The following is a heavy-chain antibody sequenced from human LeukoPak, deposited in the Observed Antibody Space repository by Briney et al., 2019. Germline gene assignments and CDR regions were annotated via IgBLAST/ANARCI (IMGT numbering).Heavy chain of an antibody. CDR3: AREGCSGGSCNFDY. V-gene: IGHV4-4*07. CDR2: IYTSGST. J-gene: IGHJ4*02. Sequence: SETLSLTCTASGGSISSYYWSWIRQPAGKGLEWIGRIYTSGSTNYNPSLKSRVTMSVDTSKNQFSLKLSSVTAADTAVYYCAREGCSGGSCNFDYWGQGTLVTVSS. D-gene: IGHD2-15*01. CDR1: GGSISSYY.